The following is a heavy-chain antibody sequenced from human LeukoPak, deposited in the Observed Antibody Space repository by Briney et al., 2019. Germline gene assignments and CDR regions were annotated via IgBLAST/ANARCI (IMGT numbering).Heavy chain of an antibody. CDR3: ARGGKYRRYLDY. V-gene: IGHV3-53*01. J-gene: IGHJ4*02. Sequence: GGSLRLSCAASGFTVSSNYMSWVRQAPGKGLEWVSVIYSGGSTYYADSVKGRFTISRDNPKNTLYLQMNSLRAEDTAVYYCARGGKYRRYLDYWGQGTLVTVSS. D-gene: IGHD1-26*01. CDR1: GFTVSSNY. CDR2: IYSGGST.